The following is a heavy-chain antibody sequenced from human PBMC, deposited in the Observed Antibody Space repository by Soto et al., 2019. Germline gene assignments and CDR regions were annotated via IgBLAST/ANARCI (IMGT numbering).Heavy chain of an antibody. V-gene: IGHV4-4*01. CDR3: ATGNVDSMLES. D-gene: IGHD3-3*01. Sequence: AETLSLTCSVSGGSISSRDWWTCVRQAPGKGLEWIGKLYHGGGTNFSPSLRGRVNISIDKSRKFFSLTLNSVTAADTAIYFCATGNVDSMLESWGRGTLVTVSS. CDR2: LYHGGGT. J-gene: IGHJ4*02. CDR1: GGSISSRDW.